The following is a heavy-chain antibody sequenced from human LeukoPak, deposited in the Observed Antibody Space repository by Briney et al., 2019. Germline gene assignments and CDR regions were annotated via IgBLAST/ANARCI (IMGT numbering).Heavy chain of an antibody. J-gene: IGHJ4*02. CDR2: IIPIFGTA. CDR1: GGTFSSYA. CDR3: ARGPMRQLRSLKWLLAY. V-gene: IGHV1-69*05. Sequence: SVKVSCKASGGTFSSYAISWVRQAPGQGLEWMGGIIPIFGTANYAQKFQGRVTITTDESTSTAYMELSSLRSEDTAVYYCARGPMRQLRSLKWLLAYWGQGTLVTVSS. D-gene: IGHD3-3*01.